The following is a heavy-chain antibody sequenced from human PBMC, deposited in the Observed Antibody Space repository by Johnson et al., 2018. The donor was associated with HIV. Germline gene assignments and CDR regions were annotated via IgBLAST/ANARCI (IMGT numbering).Heavy chain of an antibody. CDR3: ARDGGYSSSWYKYAFDI. Sequence: QVQLVESGGGVVQPGRSLRLSCAASGFTFSSYGMHWVRQAPGKGLEWVSVISYDGSNKYYADSVKGRFTISRDNSKNTLYLQMNSLRAEDTAVYYCARDGGYSSSWYKYAFDIWGQGTMVTVSS. CDR2: ISYDGSNK. CDR1: GFTFSSYG. D-gene: IGHD6-13*01. J-gene: IGHJ3*02. V-gene: IGHV3-30*03.